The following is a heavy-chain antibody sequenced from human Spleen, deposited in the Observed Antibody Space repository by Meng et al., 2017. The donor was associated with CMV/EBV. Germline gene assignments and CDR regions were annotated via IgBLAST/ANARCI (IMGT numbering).Heavy chain of an antibody. CDR2: VSGENGET. CDR3: ARGLGPSYVDRDY. J-gene: IGHJ4*02. V-gene: IGHV1-18*01. D-gene: IGHD4-17*01. CDR1: GYKFDIYA. Sequence: QIQLVQSGPELRRPGASVKVSCKASGYKFDIYAITWVRQAPGQGLEWVGWVSGENGETNYGQKFQDRVTVTADTLTKTAYMELSSLRSEDTAVYYCARGLGPSYVDRDYWGQGTLVTVSS.